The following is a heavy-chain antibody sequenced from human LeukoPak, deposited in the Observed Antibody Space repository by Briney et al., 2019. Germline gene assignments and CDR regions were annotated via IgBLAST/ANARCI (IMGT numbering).Heavy chain of an antibody. J-gene: IGHJ4*02. D-gene: IGHD2-15*01. CDR3: ARAGGYCGRISCPYYFDY. CDR1: GGTFSSYA. V-gene: IGHV1-69*13. CDR2: IIPIFGTA. Sequence: SVKVSCKASGGTFSSYAISWVRQAPGQGLEWLGGIIPIFGTATYAQKFQGRVTITADESTGTAYMELSSLRSEDTAVYYCARAGGYCGRISCPYYFDYWGQGSLVAVSS.